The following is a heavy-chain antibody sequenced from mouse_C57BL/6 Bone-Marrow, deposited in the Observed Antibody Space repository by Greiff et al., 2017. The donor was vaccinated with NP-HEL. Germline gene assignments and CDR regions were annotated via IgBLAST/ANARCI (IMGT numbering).Heavy chain of an antibody. Sequence: QVQLQQPGAELVRPGTSVKLSCKASGYTFTSYWMHWVKQRPGQGLEWIGVIDPSDSYTNYNQKFKGKATLTVDTSSSTAYMQLSSLTSEDSAVYYCARSLFITTVVATRYFDVWGTGTTVTVSS. V-gene: IGHV1-59*01. CDR1: GYTFTSYW. CDR2: IDPSDSYT. CDR3: ARSLFITTVVATRYFDV. J-gene: IGHJ1*03. D-gene: IGHD1-1*01.